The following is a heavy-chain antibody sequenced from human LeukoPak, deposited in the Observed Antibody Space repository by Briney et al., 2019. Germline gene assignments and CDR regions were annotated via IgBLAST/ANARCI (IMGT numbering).Heavy chain of an antibody. J-gene: IGHJ4*02. CDR1: GGSISSSEW. CDR2: IFHIGGT. CDR3: ASSRGALRDY. D-gene: IGHD3-16*01. Sequence: SETLSLTCAVSGGSISSSEWWSWVRQPPGKGLEWIGEIFHIGGTNYNPSPKSRVTISIDTSKNQFSLKLSSVTAADTAVYYCASSRGALRDYWGQGTLVTVSS. V-gene: IGHV4-4*02.